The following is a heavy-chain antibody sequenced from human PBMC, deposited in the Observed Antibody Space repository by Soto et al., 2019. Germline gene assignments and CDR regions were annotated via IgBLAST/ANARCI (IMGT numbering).Heavy chain of an antibody. J-gene: IGHJ4*02. D-gene: IGHD4-17*01. CDR2: VSYDGRRK. CDR1: GFTFSTYG. Sequence: QVQVVESGGGVVQPGRSLTLSCAASGFTFSTYGMHWVRQAPGKRLEWVAIVSYDGRRKHYVDSVKGRFAISRDNSMNTLYLQFNSLRPEDTAMYYCVKDLHGDRDVYHYEADSCGQGSLVTVSS. V-gene: IGHV3-30*18. CDR3: VKDLHGDRDVYHYEADS.